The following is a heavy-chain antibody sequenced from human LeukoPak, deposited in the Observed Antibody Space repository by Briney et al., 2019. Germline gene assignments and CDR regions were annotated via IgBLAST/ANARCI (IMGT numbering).Heavy chain of an antibody. Sequence: GASVKVSCKASGYTFTGYYMHWVRQAPGQGLEWMGWINPNSGGTNYAQKFQGRVTMTRDTSISTAYMELSRLRSDDTAVYYCARDYGYSYGPFDYWGQGTLATVSS. CDR1: GYTFTGYY. CDR2: INPNSGGT. CDR3: ARDYGYSYGPFDY. J-gene: IGHJ4*02. V-gene: IGHV1-2*02. D-gene: IGHD5-18*01.